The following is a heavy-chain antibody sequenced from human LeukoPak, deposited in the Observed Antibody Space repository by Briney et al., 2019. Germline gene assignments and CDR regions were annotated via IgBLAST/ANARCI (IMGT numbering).Heavy chain of an antibody. J-gene: IGHJ5*02. D-gene: IGHD6-13*01. CDR3: ARVKEQQLPYWFDP. V-gene: IGHV4-39*07. CDR1: GGSISSSTSGWGWY. CDR2: IYYSGST. Sequence: SETLSLTCTVSGGSISSSTSGWGWYWGWIRQPPVKGLEWIGSIYYSGSTYYNPSLKGRVTISVDTSKNQFSMNLNSVTAADTAVYYCARVKEQQLPYWFDPWGQGTLVTVSS.